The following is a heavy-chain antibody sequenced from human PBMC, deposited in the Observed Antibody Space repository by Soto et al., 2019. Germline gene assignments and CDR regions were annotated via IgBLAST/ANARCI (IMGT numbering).Heavy chain of an antibody. V-gene: IGHV3-23*01. CDR1: GFTFSSYA. CDR3: AMDRTYYYDSSGYKFDY. CDR2: ISGSGGST. D-gene: IGHD3-22*01. J-gene: IGHJ4*02. Sequence: EVQLLESGGGLVQPGGSLRLSCAASGFTFSSYAMSWVRQAPGKGLEWVSAISGSGGSTYYADSVKGRFTISRDNSTNTLYLQMNSLRAEDTAVYYCAMDRTYYYDSSGYKFDYWGQGTLVTVSS.